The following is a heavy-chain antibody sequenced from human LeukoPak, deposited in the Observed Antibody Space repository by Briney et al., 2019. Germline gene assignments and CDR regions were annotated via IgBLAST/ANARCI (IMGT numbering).Heavy chain of an antibody. CDR1: GFTFSSYA. D-gene: IGHD2-2*02. V-gene: IGHV3-23*01. CDR2: ISGSGGST. CDR3: AKGDTLGSYYGMDV. Sequence: PGGSQRLSCAASGFTFSSYAMSWVRQAPGKGLEWVSAISGSGGSTYYADSVKGRFTISRDNSKNTLYLQMNSLRAEDTAVYYCAKGDTLGSYYGMDVWGQGTTVTVSS. J-gene: IGHJ6*02.